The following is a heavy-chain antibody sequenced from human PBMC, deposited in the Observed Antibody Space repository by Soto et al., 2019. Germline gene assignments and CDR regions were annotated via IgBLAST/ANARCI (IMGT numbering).Heavy chain of an antibody. CDR1: GASISGHF. CDR3: AINADV. Sequence: SETLSLTCTVSGASISGHFWSWIRQPPGKRLEWIAYIYNSGSSYNPSLKSRVTISVDTSKNQLSLKLSSVIAADSAVYYCAINADVWGQGTTVTVSS. CDR2: IYNSGS. J-gene: IGHJ6*02. V-gene: IGHV4-59*08.